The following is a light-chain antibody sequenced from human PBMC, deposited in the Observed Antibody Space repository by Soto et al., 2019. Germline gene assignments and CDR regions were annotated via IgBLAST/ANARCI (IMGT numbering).Light chain of an antibody. J-gene: IGLJ2*01. V-gene: IGLV1-40*01. CDR3: QSYDSSSVV. Sequence: QSVLTQPPSVSGAPGQRVTISCTGSSSNIGAGYDVHWYQQLPGTAPKLLIYGNSNRPSGVPERFSGSKSGTSASLAITGLQAEDEADYYCQSYDSSSVVFGVGTMLTVL. CDR2: GNS. CDR1: SSNIGAGYD.